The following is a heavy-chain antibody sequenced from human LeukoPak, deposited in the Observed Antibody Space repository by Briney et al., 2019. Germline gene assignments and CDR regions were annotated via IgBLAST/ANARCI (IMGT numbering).Heavy chain of an antibody. CDR1: GGSFSSGGHY. V-gene: IGHV4-31*03. Sequence: SQTLSLTCTVSGGSFSSGGHYWSWIRQHPGKGLEWIGYIFYSGTTYYNPSLKSRVIISVDASKNQFSLRLSSVTAADTAVYYCARDLGGLRNIDYWGQATLVTVSS. D-gene: IGHD1-26*01. CDR2: IFYSGTT. CDR3: ARDLGGLRNIDY. J-gene: IGHJ4*02.